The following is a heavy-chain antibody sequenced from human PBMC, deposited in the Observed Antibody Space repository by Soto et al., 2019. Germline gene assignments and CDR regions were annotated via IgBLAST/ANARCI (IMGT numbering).Heavy chain of an antibody. CDR1: GGSFSGYY. Sequence: SETLSLTCAVYGGSFSGYYWSWIRQPPGKGLEWIGEINHSGSTNYNPSLKSRVTISVDTSKNQFSLKLSSVTAADTAVYYCARGAPPYRLDYWRQGTLVTVSS. CDR3: ARGAPPYRLDY. J-gene: IGHJ4*02. V-gene: IGHV4-34*01. CDR2: INHSGST.